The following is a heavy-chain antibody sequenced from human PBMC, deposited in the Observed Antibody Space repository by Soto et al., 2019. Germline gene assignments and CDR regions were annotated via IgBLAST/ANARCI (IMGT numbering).Heavy chain of an antibody. CDR2: IHSDGTST. V-gene: IGHV3-74*01. Sequence: EVQLVESGGGLVQPGESLRLSCAASGFTFDYYWMHWVRQAPGKGLVWVSRIHSDGTSTTYADSVKGRFTISRDNAKNTLSLQMTSLRAEGTAVYYCARGDRGAFDLWGQGTVVTVSS. J-gene: IGHJ3*01. D-gene: IGHD1-26*01. CDR3: ARGDRGAFDL. CDR1: GFTFDYYW.